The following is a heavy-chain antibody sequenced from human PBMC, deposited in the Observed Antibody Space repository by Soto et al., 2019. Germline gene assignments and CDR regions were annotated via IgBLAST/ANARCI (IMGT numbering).Heavy chain of an antibody. V-gene: IGHV3-30-3*01. CDR2: ISYDGSNK. J-gene: IGHJ4*02. CDR3: AGLGTLCSAGSYSYPFDY. D-gene: IGHD2-15*01. CDR1: GFTFSSYA. Sequence: QVQLVEPGGGVVQPGRSLRRSCAASGFTFSSYAMHWVRQAPGKGLEGVAVISYDGSNKYYADSVKGRFTISRDNSKNTLYLQMNSLRAEETAVYYCAGLGTLCSAGSYSYPFDYWGQGTLVTVSS.